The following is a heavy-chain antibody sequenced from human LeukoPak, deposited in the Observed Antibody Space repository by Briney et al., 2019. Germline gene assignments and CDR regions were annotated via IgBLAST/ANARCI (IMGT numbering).Heavy chain of an antibody. Sequence: PGGSLRLSCAASGFTVSSNYMSWVRQAPGKGLEWVSVIYSGGSTYYADSVKGRFTISRDNSKNTLYLQMNSLRAEDTAVYYCARGHDSSGSPIDYWGQGTLVTVSS. CDR2: IYSGGST. V-gene: IGHV3-66*01. J-gene: IGHJ4*02. CDR3: ARGHDSSGSPIDY. CDR1: GFTVSSNY. D-gene: IGHD3-22*01.